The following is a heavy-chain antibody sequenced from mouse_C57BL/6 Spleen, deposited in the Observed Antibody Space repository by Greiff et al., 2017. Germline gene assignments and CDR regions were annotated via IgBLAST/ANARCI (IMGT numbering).Heavy chain of an antibody. D-gene: IGHD1-1*01. CDR3: ARKWEVATYYAMDY. V-gene: IGHV2-2*01. CDR1: GFSLTSYG. CDR2: IWSGGST. Sequence: QVQLKESGPGLVQPSQSLSITCTVSGFSLTSYGVHWVRQSPGKGLEWLGVIWSGGSTDYNAAFISRLSISKDNSKSQVFLKMNSLQADDTAIYYYARKWEVATYYAMDYWGQGTSVTVSS. J-gene: IGHJ4*01.